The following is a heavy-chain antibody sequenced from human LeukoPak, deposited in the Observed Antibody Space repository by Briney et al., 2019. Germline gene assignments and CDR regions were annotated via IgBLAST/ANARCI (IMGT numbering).Heavy chain of an antibody. D-gene: IGHD1-26*01. V-gene: IGHV1-2*02. CDR3: ARDSGLGPTWHPFDH. J-gene: IGHJ4*02. CDR1: GYTFTGYY. Sequence: GASVTVSCKASGYTFTGYYIHWVRQAPGQGPEWMGWINPKSGGTNYAQKFRGRVTMTRDTSISTAYMELSGLRSDDTAVYYCARDSGLGPTWHPFDHWGQGTPVTVSS. CDR2: INPKSGGT.